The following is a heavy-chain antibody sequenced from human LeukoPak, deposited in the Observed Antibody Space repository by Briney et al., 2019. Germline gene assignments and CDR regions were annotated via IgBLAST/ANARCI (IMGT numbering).Heavy chain of an antibody. CDR3: ARARLGYHYYYYMDV. CDR1: GGTFSSYA. V-gene: IGHV1-69*01. Sequence: SVKVSCKASGGTFSSYAISWVRQAPGQGFEWMGGFIPIFGTANCAQNFQGRVMITADESTSTAYMELSSLRSEDTAVYYCARARLGYHYYYYMDVWGKGTTVTVSS. J-gene: IGHJ6*03. CDR2: FIPIFGTA. D-gene: IGHD4-11*01.